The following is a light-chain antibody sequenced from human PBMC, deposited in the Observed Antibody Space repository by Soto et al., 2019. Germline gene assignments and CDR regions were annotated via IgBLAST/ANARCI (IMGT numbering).Light chain of an antibody. J-gene: IGKJ4*01. Sequence: EIVMTQSPFTLSVSPGERATLSCRASQTIRSDLAWYQQKPGQAPRLLISDASTRATGIPARFNGSGSGTEFTLAISSLQSEDFAIYYCHQYNTWPLTFGGGTKVDIK. V-gene: IGKV3-15*01. CDR1: QTIRSD. CDR2: DAS. CDR3: HQYNTWPLT.